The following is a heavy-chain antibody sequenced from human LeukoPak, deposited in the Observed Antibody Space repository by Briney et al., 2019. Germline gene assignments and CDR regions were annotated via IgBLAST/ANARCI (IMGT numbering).Heavy chain of an antibody. CDR1: GVTFDDYA. D-gene: IGHD6-13*01. J-gene: IGHJ4*02. Sequence: GGSLRLSCAASGVTFDDYAMHWARQAPGKGLEWVSGFIWNSGRIGYADSVKGRFTISRDNAKNSLYLQMNSLRPEDTALYYCVKEKAGSPFFDYWGQGTLVTVSS. CDR2: FIWNSGRI. CDR3: VKEKAGSPFFDY. V-gene: IGHV3-9*01.